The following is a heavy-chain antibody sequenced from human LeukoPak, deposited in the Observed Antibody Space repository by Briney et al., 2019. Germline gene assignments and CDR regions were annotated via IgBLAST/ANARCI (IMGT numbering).Heavy chain of an antibody. V-gene: IGHV3-21*01. CDR3: ARGKLIVGATTNGDY. CDR2: ISSSSSYI. Sequence: GGSLRLSCAASGFTFSSYSMNWVRQAPGKGLEWVSSISSSSSYIYYADSVKSRFTISRDNAKNSLYLQMNSLRAEDTAVYYCARGKLIVGATTNGDYWGQGTLVTVSS. D-gene: IGHD1-26*01. CDR1: GFTFSSYS. J-gene: IGHJ4*02.